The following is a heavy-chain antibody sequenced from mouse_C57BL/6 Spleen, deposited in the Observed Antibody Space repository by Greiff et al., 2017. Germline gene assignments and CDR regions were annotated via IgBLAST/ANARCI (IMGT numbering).Heavy chain of an antibody. CDR1: GYTFTDYN. D-gene: IGHD2-4*01. J-gene: IGHJ3*01. Sequence: VQLQQSGPELVKPGASVKMSCKASGYTFTDYNMHWVKQSHGKSLEWIGYINPNNGGTSYNQKFKGKATLTVNKSSSTAYMELRSLTSEDSAVYYCARAYDYGGWFAYWGQGTLVTVSA. V-gene: IGHV1-22*01. CDR2: INPNNGGT. CDR3: ARAYDYGGWFAY.